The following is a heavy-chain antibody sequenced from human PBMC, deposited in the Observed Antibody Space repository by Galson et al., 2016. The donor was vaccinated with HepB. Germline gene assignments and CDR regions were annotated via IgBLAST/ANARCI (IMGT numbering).Heavy chain of an antibody. V-gene: IGHV1-46*01. CDR3: ARDLTVFRVVPDAFDI. D-gene: IGHD3-3*01. Sequence: SVKVSCKASGYTFTNYCLHWVRQAPGQGFEWMGIIKPSGGDTRYAQNFQGRVTMTSDTSTNTVYMELSSLRSEDTALYYCARDLTVFRVVPDAFDIWGQGTMVTVSS. CDR2: IKPSGGDT. J-gene: IGHJ3*02. CDR1: GYTFTNYC.